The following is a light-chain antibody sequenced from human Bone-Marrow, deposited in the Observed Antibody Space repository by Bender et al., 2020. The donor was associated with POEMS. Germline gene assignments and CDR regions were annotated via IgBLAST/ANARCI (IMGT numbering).Light chain of an antibody. CDR3: CSSRDSNTYV. CDR2: EVS. CDR1: SSDVGGYDY. J-gene: IGLJ1*01. Sequence: QSALTQPPSASGSPGQSVTISCTGTSSDVGGYDYVSWYQQFPGKAPKLMIYEVSRRPSGVPDRFSASKSGNTASLTVSGLQAEDEADYYCCSSRDSNTYVFGAGTTVTVL. V-gene: IGLV2-8*01.